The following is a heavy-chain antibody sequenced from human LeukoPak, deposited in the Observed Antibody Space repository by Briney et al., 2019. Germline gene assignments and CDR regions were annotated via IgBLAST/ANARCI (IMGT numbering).Heavy chain of an antibody. CDR3: ARDATTPFDY. J-gene: IGHJ4*02. V-gene: IGHV4-61*02. Sequence: SQTLSLTCTVSGGSISSGSYYWSWIRQPAGKGLEWIGRIYTSGSTYYNPSLKSRVTISVDTSKNQFSLKLSSVTAADTAVYYCARDATTPFDYWGQGTLVTVSS. D-gene: IGHD4-17*01. CDR2: IYTSGST. CDR1: GGSISSGSYY.